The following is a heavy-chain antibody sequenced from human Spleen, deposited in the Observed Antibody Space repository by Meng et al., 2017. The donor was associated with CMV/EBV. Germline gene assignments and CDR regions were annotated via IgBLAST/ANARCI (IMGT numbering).Heavy chain of an antibody. CDR3: ARVMMGSSYGMDV. V-gene: IGHV3-53*01. D-gene: IGHD3-16*01. J-gene: IGHJ6*02. CDR1: VFIFTINP. Sequence: AESVFIFTINPMTCVRQAPGQGLDWVSLIYTGGTTYYADSVKRRFTFSRDTSKNILYLQMNSLRAEDTAVYYCARVMMGSSYGMDVWGQGTTVTVSS. CDR2: IYTGGTT.